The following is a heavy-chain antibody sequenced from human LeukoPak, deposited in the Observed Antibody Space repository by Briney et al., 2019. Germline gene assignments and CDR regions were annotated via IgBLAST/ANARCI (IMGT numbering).Heavy chain of an antibody. Sequence: SETLSLTCTVSGGSISSSSYYWGWIRQPPGKGLEWIGSIYYSGSTYYNPSLKSRVTISVDTSKNQFSLKLSSVTAADTAVYYCARGGKYGGNPKFQHWGQGILVTVSS. V-gene: IGHV4-39*07. CDR1: GGSISSSSYY. CDR2: IYYSGST. D-gene: IGHD4-23*01. J-gene: IGHJ1*01. CDR3: ARGGKYGGNPKFQH.